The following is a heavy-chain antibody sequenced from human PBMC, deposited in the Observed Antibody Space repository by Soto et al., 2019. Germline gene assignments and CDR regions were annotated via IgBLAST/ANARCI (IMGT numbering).Heavy chain of an antibody. V-gene: IGHV3-74*03. J-gene: IGHJ4*02. CDR2: INTDGSVA. CDR3: LRYMPLWCHDS. Sequence: EVQLVESGGGLVQPGESLRLSCAASGLTFRSYWMHWVRQAPGKGLVWVSRINTDGSVAMYVDSVKGRFTISRDNAKNTLFLHMNSLRAADTAVYHCLRYMPLWCHDSWGQGTLVTVSS. CDR1: GLTFRSYW. D-gene: IGHD2-21*01.